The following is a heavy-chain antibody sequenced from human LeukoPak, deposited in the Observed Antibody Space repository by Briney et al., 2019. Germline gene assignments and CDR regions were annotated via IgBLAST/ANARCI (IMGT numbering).Heavy chain of an antibody. Sequence: GASVKVSCKASGYTFTSYDINWVRQAAGQGLEWMGWMNPNSGNTGYAQKFQGRVTMTRNTSISTAYMELSSLRSEDTAVYYCARKTSYSSSWYIRDRDAFDIWGQGTMVTVSS. J-gene: IGHJ3*02. CDR3: ARKTSYSSSWYIRDRDAFDI. CDR2: MNPNSGNT. V-gene: IGHV1-8*01. D-gene: IGHD6-13*01. CDR1: GYTFTSYD.